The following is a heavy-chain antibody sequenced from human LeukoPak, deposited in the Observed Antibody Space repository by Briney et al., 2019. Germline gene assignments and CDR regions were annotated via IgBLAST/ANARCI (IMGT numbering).Heavy chain of an antibody. V-gene: IGHV3-23*01. Sequence: GGSLRLSCAASGFTFSSYAMSWVRQAPGKGLEWVSAISGSGDSTYYGDSVKGRFTISRDNSKNTLYLQMNSLRVEDTAMYYCARETGYSTSWYAYYFDYWGQGTLVTVAS. CDR1: GFTFSSYA. CDR2: ISGSGDST. D-gene: IGHD6-13*01. J-gene: IGHJ4*02. CDR3: ARETGYSTSWYAYYFDY.